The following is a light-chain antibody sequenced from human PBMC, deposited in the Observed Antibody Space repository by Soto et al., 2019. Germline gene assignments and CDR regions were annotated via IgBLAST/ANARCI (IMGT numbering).Light chain of an antibody. Sequence: QSVLTQPPSASGTPGQRVTVSCSGSSSNIASNTVNWYQQLPGTAPKLLIYSNDQRPSGVPDRFSASKSGDTASLTVSGLQAEDEAHYYCSSYTSTRTYVFGTGTKVTVL. CDR1: SSNIASNT. CDR2: SND. CDR3: SSYTSTRTYV. V-gene: IGLV1-44*01. J-gene: IGLJ1*01.